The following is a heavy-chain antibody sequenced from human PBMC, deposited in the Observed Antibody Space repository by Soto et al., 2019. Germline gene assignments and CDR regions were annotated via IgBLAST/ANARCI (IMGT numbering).Heavy chain of an antibody. CDR1: GGSISSSSYY. CDR2: IYYSGST. D-gene: IGHD6-19*01. Sequence: SETLSLTCTVSGGSISSSSYYWGWIRQPPGKGLEWIGSIYYSGSTYYNPSLKSRVTISVDTSKNQFSLKLSSVTAADTAVYYCARPGDLSEQWPTYYYGMDVWGQGTTVTVSS. CDR3: ARPGDLSEQWPTYYYGMDV. V-gene: IGHV4-39*01. J-gene: IGHJ6*02.